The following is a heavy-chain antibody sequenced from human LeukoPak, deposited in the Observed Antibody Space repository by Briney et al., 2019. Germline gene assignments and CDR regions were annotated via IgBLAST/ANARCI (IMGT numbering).Heavy chain of an antibody. V-gene: IGHV3-7*01. CDR1: GFTFSSYW. CDR2: IKQDGSEK. D-gene: IGHD6-19*01. Sequence: SGGSLRLSCAASGFTFSSYWISWVRQAPGRGLEWVAKIKQDGSEKYYVDSVKGRFTISRDNAKNSLYLQMNSLRAEDTAVYYCAREIAVAGTDYWGQGTLVTVSS. J-gene: IGHJ4*02. CDR3: AREIAVAGTDY.